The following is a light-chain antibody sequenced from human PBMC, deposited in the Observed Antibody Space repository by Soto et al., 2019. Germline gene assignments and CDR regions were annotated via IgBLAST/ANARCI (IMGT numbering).Light chain of an antibody. Sequence: DIQMTQSPSTLSASLGDRVTITCRASQSISGWLAWYQQTPGKAPKVLIYDASSLDSGVPSRFSGSGSGTEFSLTISSLQPDDFATYYCQQYNTYPLTFGQGTKVDI. CDR2: DAS. CDR1: QSISGW. CDR3: QQYNTYPLT. V-gene: IGKV1-5*01. J-gene: IGKJ1*01.